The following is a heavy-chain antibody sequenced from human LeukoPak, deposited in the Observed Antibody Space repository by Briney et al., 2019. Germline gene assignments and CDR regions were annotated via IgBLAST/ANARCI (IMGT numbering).Heavy chain of an antibody. J-gene: IGHJ3*02. CDR1: GYTFTRYW. CDR2: IYPEDSDT. Sequence: GESLKISCEGSGYTFTRYWIAWVRQMPGKGLEWMGIIYPEDSDTRYSPSFQGQVTMSVDKSINTAYLQWTSLKASDTAMYYCATGLDRGDAFDIWGQGTMVTVSS. CDR3: ATGLDRGDAFDI. V-gene: IGHV5-51*01. D-gene: IGHD3-10*01.